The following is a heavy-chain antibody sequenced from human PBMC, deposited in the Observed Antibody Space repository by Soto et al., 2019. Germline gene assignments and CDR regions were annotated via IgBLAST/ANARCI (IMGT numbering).Heavy chain of an antibody. CDR2: ISGSGGST. CDR3: AKPGITVTTILVGFDAFDI. D-gene: IGHD4-17*01. CDR1: GFTFSSYT. V-gene: IGHV3-23*01. Sequence: EVQLLESGGGLVQPGGSLRLSCAASGFTFSSYTMSWVRQAPGKGLEWVSAISGSGGSTYYADSVKGRFTTSRDNSKNTLYLQMNSLRAEDTAVYYCAKPGITVTTILVGFDAFDIWGQGTMVTVSS. J-gene: IGHJ3*02.